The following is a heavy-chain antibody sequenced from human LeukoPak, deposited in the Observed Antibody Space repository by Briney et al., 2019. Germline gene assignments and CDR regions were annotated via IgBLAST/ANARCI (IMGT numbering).Heavy chain of an antibody. D-gene: IGHD6-13*01. CDR2: IYYSGST. V-gene: IGHV4-39*01. Sequence: SETLSLTCTVSGGSISSSSYYWGWIRQPPGKGLEWIGSIYYSGSTYYNPSLKSRVTISVDTSKNQYSLKLSSVTAADTAVYYCARHGIAAAGRKVPYYFDYWGQGTLVTVSS. CDR3: ARHGIAAAGRKVPYYFDY. J-gene: IGHJ4*02. CDR1: GGSISSSSYY.